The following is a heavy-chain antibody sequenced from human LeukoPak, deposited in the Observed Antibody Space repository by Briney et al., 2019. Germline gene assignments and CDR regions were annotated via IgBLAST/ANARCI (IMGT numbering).Heavy chain of an antibody. CDR3: ASGFSGSCSGGGCYTGF. V-gene: IGHV3-74*01. Sequence: PGGSLRLSCAASGFTFSSYGMHWVRQAPGKGLVWVSRINSDGSSTNYADSVKGRFTISRDNAKKTLYLQMDSLRAEDTAIYYCASGFSGSCSGGGCYTGFWGQGTLVTVSS. CDR2: INSDGSST. D-gene: IGHD2-15*01. J-gene: IGHJ4*02. CDR1: GFTFSSYG.